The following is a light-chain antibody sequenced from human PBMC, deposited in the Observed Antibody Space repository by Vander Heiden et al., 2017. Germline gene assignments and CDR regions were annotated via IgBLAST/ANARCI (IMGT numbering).Light chain of an antibody. V-gene: IGKV3-20*01. Sequence: EIVLTQSPGTPSLSPGEGATLSCRASQSGSSSYLAWYQQKPGQDPRLLIYGASSRATGIPDRFSGSGSGTNFTITISRLEPEDFAVYYCQQYGSSPFTFGPGTKVDIK. CDR1: QSGSSSY. CDR2: GAS. J-gene: IGKJ3*01. CDR3: QQYGSSPFT.